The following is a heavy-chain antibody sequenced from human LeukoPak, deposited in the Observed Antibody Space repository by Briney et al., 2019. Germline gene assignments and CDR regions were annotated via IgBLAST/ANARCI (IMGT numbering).Heavy chain of an antibody. V-gene: IGHV1-69*04. D-gene: IGHD6-19*01. CDR3: ARDRKQWLVSYNWFDP. CDR2: IIPILGIA. CDR1: GGTFSIYT. Sequence: SVKVSCKASGGTFSIYTISWVREAPGQGLEWMGRIIPILGIANYEQKFQGRVTITADKSTSTAYMELSSLRSEDTDVYYCARDRKQWLVSYNWFDPWGQGTLVTVSS. J-gene: IGHJ5*02.